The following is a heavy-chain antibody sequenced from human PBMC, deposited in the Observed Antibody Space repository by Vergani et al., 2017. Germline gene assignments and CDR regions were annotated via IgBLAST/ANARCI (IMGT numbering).Heavy chain of an antibody. Sequence: QLQLQESGPGLVQPSETLSLPCSVSCGSISSSSYYLGWLRAPPGEGLELIGCIYYSGSTYYNPSLKSRVTISVDPSKNQFSLKLSPGTAADTAVYYCARDPRGLYRARDYWGQGTLVNVSS. V-gene: IGHV4-39*07. D-gene: IGHD3/OR15-3a*01. CDR1: CGSISSSSYY. CDR2: IYYSGST. CDR3: ARDPRGLYRARDY. J-gene: IGHJ4*02.